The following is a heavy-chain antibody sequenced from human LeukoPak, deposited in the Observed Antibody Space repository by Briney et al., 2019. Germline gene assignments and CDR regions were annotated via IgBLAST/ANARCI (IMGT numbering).Heavy chain of an antibody. D-gene: IGHD6-13*01. Sequence: SETLSLTCAVSGGSISSSNWWSWVRQPPGKGLEWIGEIYHSGSTNYNPSLKSRVTISVDKSKNQFSLKLSSVTAADTAVYYCVFKAAAGYDAFDIWGQGTMVTVSS. V-gene: IGHV4-4*02. CDR3: VFKAAAGYDAFDI. CDR1: GGSISSSNW. J-gene: IGHJ3*02. CDR2: IYHSGST.